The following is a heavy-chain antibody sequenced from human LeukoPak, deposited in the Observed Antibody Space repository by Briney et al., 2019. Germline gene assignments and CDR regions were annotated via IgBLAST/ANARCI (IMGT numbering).Heavy chain of an antibody. D-gene: IGHD3-16*01. CDR3: AKEYYDYVWGSPIDY. Sequence: GGSLRLSCAASGFTFSSYAMSWVRQAPGKGLEWVPAISGSGGSTYYADSVKGRFTISRDNSKNTLYLQMNSLRAEDTAVYYCAKEYYDYVWGSPIDYWGQGTLVTVSS. J-gene: IGHJ4*02. V-gene: IGHV3-23*01. CDR1: GFTFSSYA. CDR2: ISGSGGST.